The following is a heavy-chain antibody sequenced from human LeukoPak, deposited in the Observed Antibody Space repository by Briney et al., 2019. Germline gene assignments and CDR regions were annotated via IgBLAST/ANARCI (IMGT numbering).Heavy chain of an antibody. CDR2: ISTYNGNI. Sequence: GASVKLSLNSSGYTFTSNGISMVRHGPAPGHEWMGWISTYNGNINYAQKLQGRVTTTTDTSTSTAYMNLRSLRSDDTAVYYCAREVHYDSSKYYQPFDYWGQGTLVTVSS. D-gene: IGHD3-22*01. CDR1: GYTFTSNG. J-gene: IGHJ4*02. CDR3: AREVHYDSSKYYQPFDY. V-gene: IGHV1-18*01.